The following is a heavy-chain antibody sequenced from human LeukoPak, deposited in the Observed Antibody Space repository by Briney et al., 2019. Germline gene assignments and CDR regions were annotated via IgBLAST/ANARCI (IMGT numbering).Heavy chain of an antibody. J-gene: IGHJ5*02. CDR3: ARRIGTTPIWFDP. V-gene: IGHV4-59*02. CDR1: GGSVRTYY. CDR2: VYYSGST. D-gene: IGHD1-7*01. Sequence: SETLSLTCTVSGGSVRTYYWSWIRQPPGKGLEWIGYVYYSGSTNYKSSLKSRVTISVDTSKNQYSLKLSSVTAADTAVYFCARRIGTTPIWFDPWGQGILVTVSS.